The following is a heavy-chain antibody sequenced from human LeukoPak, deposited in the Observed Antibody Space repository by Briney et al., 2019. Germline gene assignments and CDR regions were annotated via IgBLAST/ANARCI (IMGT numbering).Heavy chain of an antibody. Sequence: SETLSLTCTVSGGSISSYYWSWIRQPPGKGLEWIGYIYYSGSTNYNPSLKSRVTISVDTSKNQFSLKLSSVTAADTAVYYCARSLVTPYFHYWGQGTLVTVSS. D-gene: IGHD2-21*02. CDR2: IYYSGST. CDR3: ARSLVTPYFHY. V-gene: IGHV4-59*01. CDR1: GGSISSYY. J-gene: IGHJ4*02.